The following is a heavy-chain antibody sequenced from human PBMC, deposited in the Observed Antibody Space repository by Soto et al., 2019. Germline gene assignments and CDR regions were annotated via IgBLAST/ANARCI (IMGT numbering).Heavy chain of an antibody. V-gene: IGHV4-31*11. CDR2: ISYSGRT. D-gene: IGHD3-3*01. J-gene: IGHJ3*02. Sequence: QVQLQESGPGLVKPSQTLSLTCAVSGGSISGNGYYWNWIRQHPGKGLEWIGYISYSGRTFYSPSLKSRVTTSLDTSKNQFSLKRSSVTAADTAIYDCARGSIFGVVLNAFDIWGQGTMVAVSS. CDR1: GGSISGNGYY. CDR3: ARGSIFGVVLNAFDI.